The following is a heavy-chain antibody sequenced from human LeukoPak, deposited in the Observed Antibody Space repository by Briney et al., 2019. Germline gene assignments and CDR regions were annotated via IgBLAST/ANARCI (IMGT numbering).Heavy chain of an antibody. CDR2: ISGSGGNT. Sequence: GGSLRLSCAASGFTFSSYAMNWVRQVPGKGLEWVSSISGSGGNTYYADSVKSRFTISRDNSKNTLYLQLNSLRAEDTAVYYCAKDFFGSGSSLYNYFDYWGQGTLVTVSS. CDR1: GFTFSSYA. CDR3: AKDFFGSGSSLYNYFDY. D-gene: IGHD6-13*01. J-gene: IGHJ4*02. V-gene: IGHV3-23*01.